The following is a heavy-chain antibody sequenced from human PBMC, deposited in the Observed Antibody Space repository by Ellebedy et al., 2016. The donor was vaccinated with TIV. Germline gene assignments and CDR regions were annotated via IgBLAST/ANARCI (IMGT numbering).Heavy chain of an antibody. Sequence: MPSETLSLTCSVSGGSISNYYWAWIRQPPGKGLEWIGFINYSGTTNYNPSLKSRVTMSVDTSKNHLSLTLTSVTAADTAVYYCARDRGFDWLTRLVYHGVDVWGQGTTVTVSS. CDR1: GGSISNYY. CDR3: ARDRGFDWLTRLVYHGVDV. V-gene: IGHV4-59*01. D-gene: IGHD3-9*01. J-gene: IGHJ6*02. CDR2: INYSGTT.